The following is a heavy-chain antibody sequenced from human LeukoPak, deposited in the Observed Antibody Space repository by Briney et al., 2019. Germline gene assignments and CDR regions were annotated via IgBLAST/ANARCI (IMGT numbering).Heavy chain of an antibody. CDR2: IIPIFGTA. CDR1: GGTFSSYA. CDR3: AREYSDSSSWLRLVGSGRPLTYFDT. D-gene: IGHD6-13*01. V-gene: IGHV1-69*05. J-gene: IGHJ4*02. Sequence: SVKVSCKASGGTFSSYAIGWVRQAPGQGLEWMGRIIPIFGTANYAQKFQGRVTITTDESTSTAYMELSSLRSEDTAVYYCAREYSDSSSWLRLVGSGRPLTYFDTWGQGTLVTVSS.